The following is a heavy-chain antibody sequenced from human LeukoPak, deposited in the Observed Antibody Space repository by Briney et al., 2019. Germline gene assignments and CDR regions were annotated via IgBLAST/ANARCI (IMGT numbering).Heavy chain of an antibody. CDR3: ARLYSGYDNAQTDYYYYGMDV. CDR2: IDWADDK. Sequence: RESGPTLVKPTQTLTLTCTFSGFSLSTSGMCVTWIRQPPGKALEWLARIDWADDKYYSTSLRTRLTISKDTSKNQVVLTMTNMDPVDTATYYCARLYSGYDNAQTDYYYYGMDVWGQGTTVTVSS. J-gene: IGHJ6*02. D-gene: IGHD5-12*01. CDR1: GFSLSTSGMC. V-gene: IGHV2-70*11.